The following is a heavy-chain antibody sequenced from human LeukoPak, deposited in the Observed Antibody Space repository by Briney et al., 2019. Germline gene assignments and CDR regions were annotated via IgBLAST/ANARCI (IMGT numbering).Heavy chain of an antibody. Sequence: GGSLRLSCAASGFTFSTYDMHWVRGVTGKGLEWVSGIGSGGDTHYAGSVKGRFTNSRENAKNSFYLQMNSLRVGDTAVYYCTRESGGYGMDVWGQGTTVIVSS. V-gene: IGHV3-13*01. J-gene: IGHJ6*02. CDR2: IGSGGDT. D-gene: IGHD2-15*01. CDR3: TRESGGYGMDV. CDR1: GFTFSTYD.